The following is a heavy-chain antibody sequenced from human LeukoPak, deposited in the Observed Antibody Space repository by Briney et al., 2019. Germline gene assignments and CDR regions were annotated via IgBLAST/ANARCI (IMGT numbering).Heavy chain of an antibody. V-gene: IGHV3-30*02. D-gene: IGHD1-1*01. CDR2: IRYDGSNK. Sequence: GGSLRLSCAASGFTFDDYGMSWVRQAPGKGLEWVAFIRYDGSNKYYADSVKGRFTISRDNSKNTLYLQMNSLRAEDTAVYYCAKAGGTETNYYYYYYMDVWGKGTTVTISS. J-gene: IGHJ6*03. CDR3: AKAGGTETNYYYYYYMDV. CDR1: GFTFDDYG.